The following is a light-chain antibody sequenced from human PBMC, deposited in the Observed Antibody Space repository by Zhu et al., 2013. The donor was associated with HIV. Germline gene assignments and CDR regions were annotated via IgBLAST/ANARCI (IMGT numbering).Light chain of an antibody. CDR1: SSNIGAGYD. J-gene: IGLJ2*01. Sequence: QSVLTQPPSVSGAPGQRVTISCTGSSSNIGAGYDVHWYQQVPGAAPKLLIYDNNERPSGIPDRFSGSKSGTSATLGITGLQTGDEADYYCGTWDSSLSAVVFGGGTKLTVL. V-gene: IGLV1-51*01. CDR2: DNN. CDR3: GTWDSSLSAVV.